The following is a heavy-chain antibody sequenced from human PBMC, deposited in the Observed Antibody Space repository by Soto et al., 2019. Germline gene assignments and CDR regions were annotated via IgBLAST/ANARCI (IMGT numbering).Heavy chain of an antibody. CDR1: GFTFSDYY. D-gene: IGHD3-22*01. CDR3: ASAGPYYYDSSGYDIDY. CDR2: ISSSGSTI. J-gene: IGHJ4*02. Sequence: GWSLRLSCAASGFTFSDYYMSWIRQAPGKGLEWVSYISSSGSTIYYADSVKGRFTISRDNAKNSLYLQMNSLRAEDTAVYYCASAGPYYYDSSGYDIDYWGQGPLVTVSS. V-gene: IGHV3-11*01.